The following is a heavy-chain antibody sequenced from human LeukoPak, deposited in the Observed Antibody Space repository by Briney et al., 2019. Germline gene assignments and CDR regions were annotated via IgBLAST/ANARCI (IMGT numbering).Heavy chain of an antibody. Sequence: GGSLRLSCAASGFIFSQSSMNWVRQAPGKGLEWVSHIRSSSETFYADSVKGRFTISRDNARNSLYLQMNNLRGEDTAIYYCARDAGNSGYGCDLWGRGTLVTVSS. J-gene: IGHJ5*02. CDR1: GFIFSQSS. V-gene: IGHV3-48*01. CDR2: IRSSSET. D-gene: IGHD5-12*01. CDR3: ARDAGNSGYGCDL.